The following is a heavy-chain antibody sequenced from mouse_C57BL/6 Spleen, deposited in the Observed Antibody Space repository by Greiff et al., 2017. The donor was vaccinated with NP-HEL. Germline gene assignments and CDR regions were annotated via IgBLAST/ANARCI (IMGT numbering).Heavy chain of an antibody. Sequence: QVQLKESGAELVKPGASVKMSCKASGYTFTTYPIEWMKQNHGKSLEWIGNFHPYNDDTKYNEKFKAKATLTVEKSSSTVYLELSRLTSDDSAVYYCARSYYGSSYVSYWYFDVWGTGTTVTVSS. CDR2: FHPYNDDT. D-gene: IGHD1-1*01. CDR1: GYTFTTYP. V-gene: IGHV1-47*01. CDR3: ARSYYGSSYVSYWYFDV. J-gene: IGHJ1*03.